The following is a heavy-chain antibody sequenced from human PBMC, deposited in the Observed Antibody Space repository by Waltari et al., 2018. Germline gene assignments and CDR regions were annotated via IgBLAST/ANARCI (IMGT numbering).Heavy chain of an antibody. V-gene: IGHV3-33*01. CDR2: IWHDGSNE. D-gene: IGHD2-15*01. CDR1: GFTFSRFG. Sequence: QVQLVESGGGVVQPGRSLRLSCAASGFTFSRFGMHWVRQAPGKGLEWVAVIWHDGSNEYYVDSVKGRFTISRDNSKNKLYLQMNSLRAEDSAVYYCASQSTTLFDYWGQGTLVTVSS. CDR3: ASQSTTLFDY. J-gene: IGHJ4*02.